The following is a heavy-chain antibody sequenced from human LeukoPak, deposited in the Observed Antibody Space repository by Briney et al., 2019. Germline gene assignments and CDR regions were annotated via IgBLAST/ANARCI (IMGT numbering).Heavy chain of an antibody. J-gene: IGHJ4*02. V-gene: IGHV3-23*01. D-gene: IGHD6-13*01. CDR1: GFTFSSYA. CDR3: AKHRSGIAASGSNY. Sequence: PGGSLRLSCAASGFTFSSYAMSWVRQAPGKGMEWVSVSVIGGSGGTSGDSTYYADSVNGRFTISRDDSNNTLYLQMNNLRVEDTAVYYCAKHRSGIAASGSNYWGQGTLVSVSS. CDR2: IGGSGGTSGDST.